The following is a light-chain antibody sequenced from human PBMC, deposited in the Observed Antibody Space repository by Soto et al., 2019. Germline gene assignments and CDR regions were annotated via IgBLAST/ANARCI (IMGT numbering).Light chain of an antibody. CDR1: QSVSSN. CDR3: QQYYSTSWT. Sequence: DKVMTQSPATLSVSPGETATLSCRASQSVSSNLAWYQQKPGQAPRLLIYDASTRATGIPARFSGSGSGTDFTLTISSLQAEDVAVYYCQQYYSTSWTFGQGTKVDIK. V-gene: IGKV3-15*01. J-gene: IGKJ1*01. CDR2: DAS.